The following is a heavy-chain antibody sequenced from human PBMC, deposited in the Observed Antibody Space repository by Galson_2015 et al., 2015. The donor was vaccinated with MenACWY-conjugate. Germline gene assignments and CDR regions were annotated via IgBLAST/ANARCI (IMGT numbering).Heavy chain of an antibody. CDR3: ARGWLLLVSGFDY. CDR1: GFTFSSYS. D-gene: IGHD3-22*01. V-gene: IGHV3-21*01. J-gene: IGHJ4*02. Sequence: SLRLSCAASGFTFSSYSMNWVRQAPGKGLEWVSSISSSSSYIYYADSVKGRFTISRDNAKNSLYLQMNSLRAEDTAVYYCARGWLLLVSGFDYWGQGTLVPVSS. CDR2: ISSSSSYI.